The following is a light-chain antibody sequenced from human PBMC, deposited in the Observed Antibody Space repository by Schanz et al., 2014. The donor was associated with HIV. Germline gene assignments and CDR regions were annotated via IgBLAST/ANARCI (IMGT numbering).Light chain of an antibody. CDR1: QAISTW. Sequence: DIQMTQSPSSVSASVGDRVTITCRASQAISTWLAWYQQKPGKAPKLLIYAASSLQGGVPSRFSGSGSGTHFTLTITGLQFEDFATYYCQQSYSATPYTFGQGTKAEIK. CDR2: AAS. J-gene: IGKJ2*01. CDR3: QQSYSATPYT. V-gene: IGKV1-12*01.